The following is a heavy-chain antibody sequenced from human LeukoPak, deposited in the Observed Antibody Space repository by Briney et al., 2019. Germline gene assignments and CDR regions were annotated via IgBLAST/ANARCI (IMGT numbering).Heavy chain of an antibody. Sequence: GGSLRLSCAASGFTFSSYSMNWVRQAPGKGLEWVSSITGSSSDIYYADSVKGRITISRDNAKNSLYLQMDSLRAEDTALYYCASGGIYYGAAFDFWGQGTLVTVSS. J-gene: IGHJ4*02. V-gene: IGHV3-21*04. CDR3: ASGGIYYGAAFDF. CDR2: ITGSSSDI. D-gene: IGHD1-26*01. CDR1: GFTFSSYS.